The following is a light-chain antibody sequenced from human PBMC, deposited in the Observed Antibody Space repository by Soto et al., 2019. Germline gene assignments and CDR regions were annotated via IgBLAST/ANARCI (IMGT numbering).Light chain of an antibody. J-gene: IGKJ2*01. Sequence: DIQMTQSPYTLSASVGDRVTITCRASKSISSWLAWYQQKPGKAPKLLIYKASSLESGVPSRFSGSGSGTEFTLTISSLQPDDFATYYCRQYNSYYTFGQGTKLEIK. V-gene: IGKV1-5*03. CDR1: KSISSW. CDR2: KAS. CDR3: RQYNSYYT.